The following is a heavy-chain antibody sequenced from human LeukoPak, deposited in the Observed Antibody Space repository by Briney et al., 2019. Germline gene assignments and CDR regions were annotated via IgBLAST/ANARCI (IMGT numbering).Heavy chain of an antibody. Sequence: GRSLRLSCAASGFTFSSYAMHWVRQAPGKGLEWVAVIWYDGSNKYYADSVKGRFTISRDNSKNTLYLQMNSLRAEDTAVYYCARDSYCNGDRCYLTTLYWGQGTLVTVSS. J-gene: IGHJ4*02. V-gene: IGHV3-33*08. CDR3: ARDSYCNGDRCYLTTLY. CDR2: IWYDGSNK. D-gene: IGHD2-15*01. CDR1: GFTFSSYA.